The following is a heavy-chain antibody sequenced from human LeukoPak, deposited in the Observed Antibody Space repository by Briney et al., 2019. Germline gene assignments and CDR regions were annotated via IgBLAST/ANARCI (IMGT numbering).Heavy chain of an antibody. CDR2: ISDRGETI. J-gene: IGHJ4*02. V-gene: IGHV3-48*04. CDR3: ARGARFYGSGSYDY. CDR1: GFTFSSYG. Sequence: GGSLRLSCAASGFTFSSYGMHWVRQAPGKGLEWISYISDRGETIYYADSVKGRFTISRDNTKNSLYLQMNSQRAEDTALYYCARGARFYGSGSYDYWGQGTLVAVSS. D-gene: IGHD3-10*01.